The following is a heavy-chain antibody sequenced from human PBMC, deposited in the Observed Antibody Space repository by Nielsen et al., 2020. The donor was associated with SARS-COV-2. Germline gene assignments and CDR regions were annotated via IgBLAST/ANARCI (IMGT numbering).Heavy chain of an antibody. J-gene: IGHJ6*02. D-gene: IGHD2/OR15-2a*01. CDR2: VSYDGNNQ. CDR3: ARDRSIYFYYGMDV. CDR1: GFTFSPYA. Sequence: GGSLRLSCAASGFTFSPYAMHWVRQAPGKGLEWVAAVSYDGNNQYYADSVKGRFTISRDDSMNTLYLRMNSLRAEDAAVYFCARDRSIYFYYGMDVWGQGTTVTVSS. V-gene: IGHV3-30*04.